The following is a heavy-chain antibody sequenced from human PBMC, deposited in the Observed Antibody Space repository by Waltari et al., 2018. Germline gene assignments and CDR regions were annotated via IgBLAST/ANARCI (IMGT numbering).Heavy chain of an antibody. CDR2: IYHSGST. J-gene: IGHJ4*02. CDR3: ASTVPEGQQLVRGHYFDY. V-gene: IGHV4-4*02. CDR1: GGSISSSNW. Sequence: QVQLQESGPGLVKPSGTLSLTCAVSGGSISSSNWWSWVRQPPGKGLEWIGEIYHSGSTNYNPSLKSRVTISVDKSKNQFSLKLSSVTAADTAVYYCASTVPEGQQLVRGHYFDYWGQGTLVTVSS. D-gene: IGHD6-13*01.